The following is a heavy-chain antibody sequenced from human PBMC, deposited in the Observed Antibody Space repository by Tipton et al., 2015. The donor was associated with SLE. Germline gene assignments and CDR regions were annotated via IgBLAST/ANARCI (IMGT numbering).Heavy chain of an antibody. V-gene: IGHV4-61*09. CDR1: GGSISSGNYY. D-gene: IGHD3-3*01. CDR3: AGRDFDCWSGLGY. CDR2: IYTSGST. J-gene: IGHJ4*02. Sequence: TLSLTCAVSGGSISSGNYYWTWIRQPAGKGLEWIGQIYTSGSTNYNPSLKSRVTISFDTSKNQFSLKLSPVTAADTAVYYCAGRDFDCWSGLGYWGQGTLVTVSS.